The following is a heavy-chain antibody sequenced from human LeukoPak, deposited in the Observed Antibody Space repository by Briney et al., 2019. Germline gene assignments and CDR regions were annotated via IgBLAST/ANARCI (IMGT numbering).Heavy chain of an antibody. CDR2: IKQDGSEK. J-gene: IGHJ1*01. CDR1: GFTFNTYG. V-gene: IGHV3-7*01. CDR3: ARPDKDYGDYGEYFQH. D-gene: IGHD4-17*01. Sequence: GGSLRLSCAASGFTFNTYGLHWVRQAPGKGLEWVANIKQDGSEKYYVDSVKGRFTISRDNANNSLYLQMNRLRAEDTAVYYCARPDKDYGDYGEYFQHWGQGTLVTVSS.